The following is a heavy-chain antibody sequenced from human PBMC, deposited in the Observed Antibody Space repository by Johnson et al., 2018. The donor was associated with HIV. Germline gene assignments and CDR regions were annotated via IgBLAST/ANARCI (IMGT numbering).Heavy chain of an antibody. V-gene: IGHV3-33*06. D-gene: IGHD3-16*01. CDR3: AKDTYGPLDAFDV. Sequence: QVQLVESGGGVVLPGGSLRLSCAASGFTFSSYGMHWVRQAPGKGLEWVAVIWYDGSNKYYADSVKGRFTISRDNSKNTLYLQMNSLRAEDTAVYYCAKDTYGPLDAFDVWGQGTMVTVSS. J-gene: IGHJ3*01. CDR2: IWYDGSNK. CDR1: GFTFSSYG.